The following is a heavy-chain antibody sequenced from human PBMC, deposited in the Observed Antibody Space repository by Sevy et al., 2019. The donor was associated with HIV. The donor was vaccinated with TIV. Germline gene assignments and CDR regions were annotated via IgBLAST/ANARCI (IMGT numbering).Heavy chain of an antibody. D-gene: IGHD4-4*01. CDR2: INHSGST. CDR1: GGSFSGYY. CDR3: ARATVSSHYYYGMDV. V-gene: IGHV4-34*01. J-gene: IGHJ6*02. Sequence: SETLSLTCAVYGGSFSGYYWSWIRQPPGKGLEWIGEINHSGSTNYNPSLKSRVTISVDTSKNQLSLMLSSVTAADTAVYYCARATVSSHYYYGMDVWGQGTTVTVSS.